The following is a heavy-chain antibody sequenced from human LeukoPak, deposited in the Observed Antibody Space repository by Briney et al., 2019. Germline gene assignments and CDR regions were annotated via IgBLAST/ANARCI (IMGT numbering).Heavy chain of an antibody. D-gene: IGHD3-10*01. V-gene: IGHV3-7*01. Sequence: GGSLRLSCAASGFTFSSSWMSWVRQAPGKGLEWVANINQDGSGKYYVDSVKGRFVISRDNAKNSLYLQMNSLRVEDTAVYYCAKVAKYYYGSETYYFFEHWGQGTPVTASS. CDR3: AKVAKYYYGSETYYFFEH. J-gene: IGHJ4*02. CDR2: INQDGSGK. CDR1: GFTFSSSW.